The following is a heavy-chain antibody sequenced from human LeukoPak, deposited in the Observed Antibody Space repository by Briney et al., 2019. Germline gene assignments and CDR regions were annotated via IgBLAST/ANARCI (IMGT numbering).Heavy chain of an antibody. V-gene: IGHV1-46*01. CDR1: GYTFTSYY. CDR3: ARDFRIQRVCYYYYYMDV. Sequence: ASVKVSCKASGYTFTSYYMHWVRQAPGQGLEWMGIINPSGGSTSYAQKFQGRVTMTRDMSTSTVYMELSSLRSEDTAVYYCARDFRIQRVCYYYYYMDVWGKGTTVTVSS. J-gene: IGHJ6*03. CDR2: INPSGGST. D-gene: IGHD5-18*01.